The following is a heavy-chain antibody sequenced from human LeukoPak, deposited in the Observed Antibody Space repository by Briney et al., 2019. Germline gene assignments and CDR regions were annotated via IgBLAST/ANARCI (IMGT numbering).Heavy chain of an antibody. CDR2: IYSDDSDT. Sequence: GESLKISCKAYGYSFTTYWLGWVRQMPGKGLEWMGNIYSDDSDTRYSPSFEGQVTISADKSISPAYLQWSSLKASDTAMYYCARRSKNRGHWFDPWGQGTLVTVSS. J-gene: IGHJ5*02. D-gene: IGHD1-14*01. CDR1: GYSFTTYW. V-gene: IGHV5-51*01. CDR3: ARRSKNRGHWFDP.